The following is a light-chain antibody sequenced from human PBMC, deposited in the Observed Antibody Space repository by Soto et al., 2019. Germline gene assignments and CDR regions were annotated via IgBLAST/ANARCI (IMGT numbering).Light chain of an antibody. CDR1: SSDVGGYNY. J-gene: IGLJ1*01. V-gene: IGLV2-14*01. Sequence: QSALTQPASVSGSPGQSITISCTGTSSDVGGYNYVSWYQQHPGKVPKLMIYDVSNRPSGVSNRFSGSKSGNTASLTISRLQAEDEADYYCSSYTGSSTLYVFGTGTKLTVL. CDR2: DVS. CDR3: SSYTGSSTLYV.